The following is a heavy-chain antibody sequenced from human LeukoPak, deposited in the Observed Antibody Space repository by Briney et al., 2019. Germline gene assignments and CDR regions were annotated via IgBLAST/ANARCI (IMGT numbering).Heavy chain of an antibody. CDR3: AKRSGGPSPFDY. V-gene: IGHV3-53*01. CDR1: GFTVSGNY. D-gene: IGHD3-3*01. J-gene: IGHJ4*02. CDR2: IYSGGTT. Sequence: PGGSLRLSCAVSGFTVSGNYMSWVRQAPGKGLEWVSLIYSGGTTYYADSVKGRFTISRDNSKNTLYLQMNSLRAEDTAVYYCAKRSGGPSPFDYWGQGTLVTVSS.